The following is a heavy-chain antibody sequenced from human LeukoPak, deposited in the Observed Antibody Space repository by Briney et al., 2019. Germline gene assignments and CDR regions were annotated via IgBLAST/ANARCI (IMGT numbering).Heavy chain of an antibody. CDR2: ISGSGGST. Sequence: GGSLRLSCAASGFTFVSYAMNWVRQAPGKGLEWVSAISGSGGSTYYADSVKGRFTISRDNSKNTLYLQMNSLRAEDTAVYYCAKRGYYDSSGYLEFDYWGQGTLVTVSS. D-gene: IGHD3-22*01. J-gene: IGHJ4*02. CDR1: GFTFVSYA. CDR3: AKRGYYDSSGYLEFDY. V-gene: IGHV3-23*01.